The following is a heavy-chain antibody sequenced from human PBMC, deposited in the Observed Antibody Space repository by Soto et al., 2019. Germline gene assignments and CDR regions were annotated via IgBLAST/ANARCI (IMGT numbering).Heavy chain of an antibody. D-gene: IGHD6-13*01. CDR2: INPNSGGT. CDR3: ARDGYSSSWWAKWIFDY. Sequence: ASVKVSCKASGYTFTGYYMHWVRQAPGQGLEWMGWINPNSGGTNYAQKFQGWVTMTRDTSISTAYMELSRLRSDDTAVYYCARDGYSSSWWAKWIFDYWGQGTLVTVSS. V-gene: IGHV1-2*04. CDR1: GYTFTGYY. J-gene: IGHJ4*02.